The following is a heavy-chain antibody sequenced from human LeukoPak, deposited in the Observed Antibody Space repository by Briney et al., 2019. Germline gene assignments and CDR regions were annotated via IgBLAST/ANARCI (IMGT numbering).Heavy chain of an antibody. Sequence: PGGSLRLSCAASVFTFGNSWVHWVREALGKGLLWVSLINADGTTATYADSVKGRFTISRDNARNTLSLQMNSLTIEDTAVYYCVVVVEPPDSDGFDVWGQGTMITVSS. CDR1: VFTFGNSW. D-gene: IGHD1-14*01. J-gene: IGHJ3*01. V-gene: IGHV3-74*01. CDR2: INADGTTA. CDR3: VVVVEPPDSDGFDV.